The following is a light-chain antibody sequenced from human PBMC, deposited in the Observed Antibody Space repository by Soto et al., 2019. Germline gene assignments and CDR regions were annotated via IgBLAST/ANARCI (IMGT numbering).Light chain of an antibody. Sequence: QSVLTQPPSVSAAPGQKVTISCTGTSSNIESHSVSWYQRLPGTAPKLLIYEDSVRPSGIPDRFSGSKSGTSATLGITGLQPGDEADYYCGAWDTSLSAWVFGGGTQLTVL. V-gene: IGLV1-51*02. CDR1: SSNIESHS. CDR2: EDS. CDR3: GAWDTSLSAWV. J-gene: IGLJ7*01.